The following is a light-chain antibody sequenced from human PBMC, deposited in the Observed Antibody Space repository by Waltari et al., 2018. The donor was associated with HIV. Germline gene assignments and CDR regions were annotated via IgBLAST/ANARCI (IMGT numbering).Light chain of an antibody. Sequence: DIQMTQSPSSLSASVGDRVTITCRASQSISNYLNWYQQKPGKVPKLLIYAASSLQSGVPSRFSGSGSGTDFTLTITSLQPEDFATYYCQETYSNRTFGQGTKVEIK. J-gene: IGKJ1*01. CDR3: QETYSNRT. CDR2: AAS. V-gene: IGKV1-39*01. CDR1: QSISNY.